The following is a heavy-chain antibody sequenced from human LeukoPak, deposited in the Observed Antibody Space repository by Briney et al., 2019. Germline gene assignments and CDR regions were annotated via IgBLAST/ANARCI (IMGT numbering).Heavy chain of an antibody. D-gene: IGHD4-17*01. CDR3: ARAYGDYGPFDY. CDR1: GGSFSDYY. Sequence: SETLSLTCAVYGGSFSDYYWGWIRQPPGKGLEWIGSIYYSGSTYYNPSLKSRVTISVDTSKNQFSLKLSSVTAADTAVYYCARAYGDYGPFDYWGQGTLVTVSS. V-gene: IGHV4-34*01. CDR2: IYYSGST. J-gene: IGHJ4*02.